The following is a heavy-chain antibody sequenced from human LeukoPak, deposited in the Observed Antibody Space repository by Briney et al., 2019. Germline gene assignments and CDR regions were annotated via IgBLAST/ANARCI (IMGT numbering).Heavy chain of an antibody. Sequence: GGSLRLSCAASGFTFSSYWMSWVRQAPGKGLEWVANIKQDGSEKYYVDSVKGRFTISRDNATNSLYLQMNSLRAEDTAVYYCARDSATVTPGRYYMDVWGKGTTVTVSS. D-gene: IGHD4-17*01. J-gene: IGHJ6*03. CDR1: GFTFSSYW. CDR2: IKQDGSEK. CDR3: ARDSATVTPGRYYMDV. V-gene: IGHV3-7*01.